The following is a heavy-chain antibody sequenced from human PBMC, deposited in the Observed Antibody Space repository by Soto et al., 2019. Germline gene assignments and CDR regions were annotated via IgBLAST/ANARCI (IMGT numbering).Heavy chain of an antibody. CDR3: AKGGNSEEKYYYYGMDV. CDR1: GFTFSSYA. CDR2: ISGSGGST. V-gene: IGHV3-23*01. J-gene: IGHJ6*02. D-gene: IGHD2-21*02. Sequence: PGGPLRLSCAASGFTFSSYAMSWVRQAPGKGLEWVSAISGSGGSTYYADSVKSRFTISRDNSKNTLYLQMNSLRAEDTAVYYCAKGGNSEEKYYYYGMDVWGQGTTVTVSS.